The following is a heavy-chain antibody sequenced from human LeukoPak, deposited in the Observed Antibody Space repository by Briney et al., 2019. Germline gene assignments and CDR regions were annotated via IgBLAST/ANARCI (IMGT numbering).Heavy chain of an antibody. Sequence: GGSLRLSCAASGFTFSSYAMSWVRQAPGKGLEWVSAIRGSGGSTYYADSVKGRFTISRDNSKNTLYLQMNSLRAEDTAVYYCAAIPTQNYYGSGSPSSDFDYWGQGTLVTVSS. CDR1: GFTFSSYA. V-gene: IGHV3-23*01. J-gene: IGHJ4*02. CDR2: IRGSGGST. CDR3: AAIPTQNYYGSGSPSSDFDY. D-gene: IGHD3-10*01.